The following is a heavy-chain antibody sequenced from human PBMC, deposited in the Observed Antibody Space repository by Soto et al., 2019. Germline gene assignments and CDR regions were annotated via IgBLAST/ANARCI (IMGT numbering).Heavy chain of an antibody. D-gene: IGHD4-17*01. J-gene: IGHJ3*02. Sequence: VGSLRLSCAASGFFFSTYAMNWVRQAPGKGLEWVSAISNNGYDTYYAESVRGRFTISRDNSINTLYLQMSRLRTEDTAVYYCAHPRGYGVFDAVDIWGQGTMVTVSS. CDR3: AHPRGYGVFDAVDI. CDR2: ISNNGYDT. V-gene: IGHV3-23*01. CDR1: GFFFSTYA.